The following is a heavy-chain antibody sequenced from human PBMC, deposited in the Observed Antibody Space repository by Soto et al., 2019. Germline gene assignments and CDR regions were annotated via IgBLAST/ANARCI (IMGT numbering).Heavy chain of an antibody. Sequence: ASVKVSCKSSKYTFTGFDVHWVRQAPGQGLEWMGLINPSAGTTSYAQTFQGRVTMTRDTSTTAVYMELSSLRSEDTAVYYCALGRGRPYYFDYWGQGTLVTVSS. CDR3: ALGRGRPYYFDY. D-gene: IGHD1-26*01. CDR2: INPSAGTT. J-gene: IGHJ4*02. V-gene: IGHV1-46*03. CDR1: KYTFTGFD.